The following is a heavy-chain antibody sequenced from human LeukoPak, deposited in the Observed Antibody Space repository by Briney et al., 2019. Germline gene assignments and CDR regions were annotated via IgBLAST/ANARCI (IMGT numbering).Heavy chain of an antibody. J-gene: IGHJ6*04. CDR3: ARELWFGELELAGFDY. Sequence: ASVKVSCKASGYTFTGYYMHWVRQAPGQGLEWMGWINPNSGGTNYAQKFQGRVTMTRDTSISTAYMELSRLRSDDTAVYYCARELWFGELELAGFDYWGTGTTVTVSS. D-gene: IGHD3-10*01. V-gene: IGHV1-2*02. CDR1: GYTFTGYY. CDR2: INPNSGGT.